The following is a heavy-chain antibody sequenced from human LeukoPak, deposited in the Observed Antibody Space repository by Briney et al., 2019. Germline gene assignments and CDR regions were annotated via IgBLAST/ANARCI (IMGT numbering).Heavy chain of an antibody. CDR1: GYTFTGYY. J-gene: IGHJ4*02. Sequence: ASVKVSCKASGYTFTGYYMHWVRQAPGQGLEWMGWINPNSGGTNYAQKFQGRVTMTRDTSISTAYMELSRLRSDDTAVYYCARAGVDSGSLSFDYWGQGTLVTVSS. D-gene: IGHD1-26*01. CDR2: INPNSGGT. CDR3: ARAGVDSGSLSFDY. V-gene: IGHV1-2*02.